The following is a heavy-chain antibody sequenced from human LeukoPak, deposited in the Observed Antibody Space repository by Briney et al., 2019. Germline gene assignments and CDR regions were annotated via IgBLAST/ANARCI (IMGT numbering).Heavy chain of an antibody. J-gene: IGHJ5*02. CDR3: ARGEGSDYDILTGYVRGNIWFDP. D-gene: IGHD3-9*01. CDR2: INPNSGGT. Sequence: ASVKVSCKASGYTFTGYYMHWVRQAPGQGLEWMGWINPNSGGTNYAQKFQGRVTMTRDTSISTAYMELSRLRSDDTAVYYCARGEGSDYDILTGYVRGNIWFDPWGQGTLVTVSS. CDR1: GYTFTGYY. V-gene: IGHV1-2*02.